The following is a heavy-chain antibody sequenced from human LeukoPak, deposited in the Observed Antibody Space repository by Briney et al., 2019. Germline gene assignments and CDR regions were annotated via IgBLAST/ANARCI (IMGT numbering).Heavy chain of an antibody. CDR1: GFTFSSYA. V-gene: IGHV3-30-3*01. CDR3: AGTTGTARDVWFDP. D-gene: IGHD1-1*01. Sequence: PGGSLRLSCAASGFTFSSYAMHWVRQAPGKGLEWVAVISYDGSNKYYADSVKGRFTISRDNSKNTLYLQMNSLRAEDTAVYYCAGTTGTARDVWFDPWGQGTLVTVSS. CDR2: ISYDGSNK. J-gene: IGHJ5*02.